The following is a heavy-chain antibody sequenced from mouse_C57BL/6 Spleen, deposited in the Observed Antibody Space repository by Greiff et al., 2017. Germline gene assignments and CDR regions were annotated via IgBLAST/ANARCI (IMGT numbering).Heavy chain of an antibody. D-gene: IGHD2-4*01. CDR1: GYTFTTYP. V-gene: IGHV1-47*01. Sequence: VQLQESGAELVKPGASVKMSCKASGYTFTTYPIEWMKQNHGKSLEWIGNFHPYNDDTKYNEKFKGKATLTVEKSSSTVYLELSRLTSDDSAVYYCARRGDYDLLSFAYWGQGTLVTVSA. CDR2: FHPYNDDT. CDR3: ARRGDYDLLSFAY. J-gene: IGHJ3*01.